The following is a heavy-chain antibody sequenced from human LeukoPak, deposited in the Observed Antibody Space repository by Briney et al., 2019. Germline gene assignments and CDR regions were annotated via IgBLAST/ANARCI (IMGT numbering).Heavy chain of an antibody. J-gene: IGHJ5*02. V-gene: IGHV1-46*01. CDR2: INPSGGST. Sequence: ASVKVSCKASGYTFTSYYMHWVRHAPGQGLEWMGIINPSGGSTSYAQKFQGRVTMTRDMSTSTDYSELSSLRSADTAVYYCARVKAVGADASWFNPYGQGTLVIVSA. CDR1: GYTFTSYY. D-gene: IGHD1-26*01. CDR3: ARVKAVGADASWFNP.